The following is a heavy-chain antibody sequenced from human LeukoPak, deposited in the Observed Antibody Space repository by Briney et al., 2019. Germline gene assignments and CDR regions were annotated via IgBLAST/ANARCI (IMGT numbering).Heavy chain of an antibody. CDR3: ARDIGIVDNRFDY. J-gene: IGHJ4*02. V-gene: IGHV3-48*03. Sequence: GGSLRLSCAASGFPFSSFEMNWVRQAPGQGLEWISYISKNGGTIYYADSVKGRFTISRDNAKNSVYLQMNSLRVEDTAVYYCARDIGIVDNRFDYWGQGALVTVSS. D-gene: IGHD5-12*01. CDR2: ISKNGGTI. CDR1: GFPFSSFE.